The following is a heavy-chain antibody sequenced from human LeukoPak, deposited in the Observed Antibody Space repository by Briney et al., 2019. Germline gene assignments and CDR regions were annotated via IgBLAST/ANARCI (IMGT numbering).Heavy chain of an antibody. CDR1: GGSINSGDYY. Sequence: SETLSLTCTVSGGSINSGDYYWTWIRQPPGKGLDWIGYIYYSGSTYYNPSLKSRVTISIDTSKKQFLLDLSSVTAADTAVYYCARKVVADTAFDFWGQGTLVTVSS. V-gene: IGHV4-30-4*01. J-gene: IGHJ4*02. CDR3: ARKVVADTAFDF. D-gene: IGHD2-15*01. CDR2: IYYSGST.